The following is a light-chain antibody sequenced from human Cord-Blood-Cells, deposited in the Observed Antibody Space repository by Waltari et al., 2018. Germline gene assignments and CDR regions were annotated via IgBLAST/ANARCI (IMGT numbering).Light chain of an antibody. CDR2: GAS. J-gene: IGKJ4*01. CDR3: QQYGSSPPGFT. CDR1: QSVSSSY. Sequence: EIVLTQSPGTLSLAPGERTTLPCSRSQSVSSSYLAWYQQKPGQAPRLLIYGASSRATGIPHRFSGSGSGTAFTLPISRLEPEDFAVYYWQQYGSSPPGFTFGGGTKVEIK. V-gene: IGKV3-20*01.